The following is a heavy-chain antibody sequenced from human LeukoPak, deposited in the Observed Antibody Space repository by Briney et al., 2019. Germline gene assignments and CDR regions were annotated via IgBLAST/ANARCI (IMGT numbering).Heavy chain of an antibody. CDR3: ARDSMDYMDF. Sequence: PSQTLSLTCTVSGGSISSGGYYWTWIRQPAGKGLEWIGRIYTSGSTNDNPSLKSRVTISVDTSKNQFSLKLSSVTAADTAVYYCARDSMDYMDFWGKGTTVTVSS. D-gene: IGHD2/OR15-2a*01. V-gene: IGHV4-61*02. CDR2: IYTSGST. CDR1: GGSISSGGYY. J-gene: IGHJ6*03.